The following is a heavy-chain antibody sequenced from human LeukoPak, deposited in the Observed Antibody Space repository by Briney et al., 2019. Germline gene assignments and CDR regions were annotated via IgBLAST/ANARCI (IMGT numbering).Heavy chain of an antibody. CDR2: IRSKAYGGTT. CDR1: GFTFGDYA. Sequence: GGSLRLSCTASGFTFGDYAMSWFRQAPGKGLEWVGFIRSKAYGGTTEYAASVKGRFTISRGDSKSIAYLQMNSLKAEDTAVYYCTSSYYYDSSGYYLFDYWGQGTLVTVSS. J-gene: IGHJ4*02. D-gene: IGHD3-22*01. CDR3: TSSYYYDSSGYYLFDY. V-gene: IGHV3-49*03.